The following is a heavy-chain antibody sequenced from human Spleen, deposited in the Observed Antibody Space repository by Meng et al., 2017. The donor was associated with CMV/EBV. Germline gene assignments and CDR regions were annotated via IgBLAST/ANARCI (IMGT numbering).Heavy chain of an antibody. V-gene: IGHV4-34*01. Sequence: SETLSLTCAVYGGSFSGYYWSWIRQPPGKGLEWIGEINHSGSTNYNPSLKSRVTISVDTSKNQFSLKLSSVTAADTAVYYCARALMVVGGYYYNGMDVWGQGTTVTVSS. CDR3: ARALMVVGGYYYNGMDV. D-gene: IGHD2-8*01. J-gene: IGHJ6*02. CDR2: INHSGST. CDR1: GGSFSGYY.